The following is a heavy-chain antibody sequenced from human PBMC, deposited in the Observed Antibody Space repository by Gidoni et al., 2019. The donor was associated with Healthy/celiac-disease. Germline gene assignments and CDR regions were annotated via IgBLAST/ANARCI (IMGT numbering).Heavy chain of an antibody. CDR3: ARVAGYYGSGRHRWFDP. V-gene: IGHV1-18*01. Sequence: QVQLVQSGAEVKKPGASVKVSCKASGYTFTSYGISWVRPAPGQGLDWMGWISAYNGNTNNAQKLQGRVTMTTDTSTSTAYMEVRSRRSDDTAVYYCARVAGYYGSGRHRWFDPWGQGTLVTVSS. CDR1: GYTFTSYG. J-gene: IGHJ5*02. D-gene: IGHD3-10*01. CDR2: ISAYNGNT.